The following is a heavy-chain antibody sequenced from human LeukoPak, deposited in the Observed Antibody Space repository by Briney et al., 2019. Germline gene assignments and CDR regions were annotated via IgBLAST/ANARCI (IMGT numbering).Heavy chain of an antibody. CDR3: ARDPTIVVVPAARDGWFDP. CDR1: GYTFTSYG. D-gene: IGHD2-2*01. Sequence: GASVKVSCKASGYTFTSYGISWVRQAPGQGLEWMGWISAYNGNTNYAQKLQGRVTMTTDTSTSTAYMELRSLRSDDTAVYYCARDPTIVVVPAARDGWFDPWGQGTLVTVSS. CDR2: ISAYNGNT. V-gene: IGHV1-18*01. J-gene: IGHJ5*02.